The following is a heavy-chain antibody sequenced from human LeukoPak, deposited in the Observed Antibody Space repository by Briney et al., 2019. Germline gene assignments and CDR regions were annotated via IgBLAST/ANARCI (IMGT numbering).Heavy chain of an antibody. J-gene: IGHJ5*02. D-gene: IGHD6-13*01. CDR2: IYHSGST. CDR3: ARGRSKKIAAAGSNWFDP. V-gene: IGHV4-4*02. CDR1: GGSISSSNW. Sequence: PSGTLSLTCAVSGGSISSSNWWSWVRQPPGKGLEWIGEIYHSGSTNYNPSLKSRVTISVDTSKNQFSLKLSSVTAADTAVYYCARGRSKKIAAAGSNWFDPWGQGTLVTVSS.